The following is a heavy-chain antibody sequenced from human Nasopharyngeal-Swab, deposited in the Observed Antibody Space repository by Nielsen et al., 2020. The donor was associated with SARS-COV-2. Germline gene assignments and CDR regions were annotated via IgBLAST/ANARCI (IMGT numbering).Heavy chain of an antibody. CDR1: GFTFSSYG. CDR3: ARDRTMANWFDP. D-gene: IGHD4/OR15-4a*01. CDR2: ISYDGSNK. Sequence: GESLKISCAASGFTFSSYGMHWVRQAPGKGLEWVAVISYDGSNKYYADSVKGRFTISRDNSKNTLYLQMNSLRAEDTAVYYCARDRTMANWFDPWGQGTLVTVSS. V-gene: IGHV3-30*03. J-gene: IGHJ5*02.